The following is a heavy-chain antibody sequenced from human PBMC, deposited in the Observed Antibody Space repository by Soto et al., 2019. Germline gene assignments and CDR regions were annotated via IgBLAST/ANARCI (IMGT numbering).Heavy chain of an antibody. CDR1: GFICSSYD. D-gene: IGHD1-1*01. CDR3: AKATAPSGGAFEI. V-gene: IGHV3-23*01. Sequence: GALRLSCAASGFICSSYDMSWVRQAPGKGLEWVSTILVGGSTHYEDSVTGRFTISRDTSKNTVFLQMNSLTAGDTAVYYCAKATAPSGGAFEICGQGTMVTVSS. J-gene: IGHJ3*02. CDR2: ILVGGST.